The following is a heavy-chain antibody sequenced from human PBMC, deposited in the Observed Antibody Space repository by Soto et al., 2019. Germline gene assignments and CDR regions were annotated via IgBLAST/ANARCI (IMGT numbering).Heavy chain of an antibody. CDR1: GYTFTSYA. CDR3: ARGGDTIFGVVIIGSYYYYGMDV. CDR2: INTNTGNP. J-gene: IGHJ6*02. Sequence: ASVKVSCKASGYTFTSYAMNCVRQAPGQGLEWMGWINTNTGNPTYAQGFTGRFVFSLDTSVSTAYLQICSLKAEDTAVYYCARGGDTIFGVVIIGSYYYYGMDVWGQGTTVTVSS. V-gene: IGHV7-4-1*01. D-gene: IGHD3-3*01.